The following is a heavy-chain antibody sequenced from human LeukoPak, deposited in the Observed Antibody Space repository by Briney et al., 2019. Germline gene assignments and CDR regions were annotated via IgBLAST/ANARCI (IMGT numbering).Heavy chain of an antibody. Sequence: GGSLRLSCAASGFTFSSYWMSWVRQAPGQGLEWVAIIKQDGSEKYYVDSVKGRFTISRDNAKNSLYLQMNSLRAEDTAVYYCARDWYRSGYYSYLSYYYYMDVWGKGTTVTVSS. CDR3: ARDWYRSGYYSYLSYYYYMDV. CDR1: GFTFSSYW. D-gene: IGHD3-3*01. J-gene: IGHJ6*03. CDR2: IKQDGSEK. V-gene: IGHV3-7*01.